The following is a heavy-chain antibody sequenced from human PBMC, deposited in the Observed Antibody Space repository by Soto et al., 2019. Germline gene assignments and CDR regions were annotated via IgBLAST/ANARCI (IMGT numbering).Heavy chain of an antibody. V-gene: IGHV1-2*04. Sequence: QVQLVQSGAEVKKPGASVKVSCKASGYTFTGYYMHWVRQAPGQGLECMGWINPNSGDTNYAQKFQGWVTMTRDTSISTAYMELSRLRSDDTAVYYCAVCTTGTTGFDYWGQGTLVTVSS. CDR3: AVCTTGTTGFDY. J-gene: IGHJ4*02. CDR1: GYTFTGYY. CDR2: INPNSGDT. D-gene: IGHD1-1*01.